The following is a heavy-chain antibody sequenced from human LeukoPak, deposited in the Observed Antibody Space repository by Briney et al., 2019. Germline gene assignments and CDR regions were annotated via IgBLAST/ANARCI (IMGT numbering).Heavy chain of an antibody. V-gene: IGHV3-53*01. CDR3: AGSPWDGIRGVGLDYLDY. D-gene: IGHD1-26*01. Sequence: PGGSLRLSCAASGFIVSNNFMSWVRQAPGKGLEWVSVLYSAGSTFYVDSVKGRFTISRDNSKNMLFLQMNSLRVEDTAIYYCAGSPWDGIRGVGLDYLDYWGQGTLVTVSS. CDR2: LYSAGST. J-gene: IGHJ4*02. CDR1: GFIVSNNF.